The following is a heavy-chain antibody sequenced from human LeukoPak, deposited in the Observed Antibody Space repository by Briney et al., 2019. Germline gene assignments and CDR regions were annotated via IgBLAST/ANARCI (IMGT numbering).Heavy chain of an antibody. V-gene: IGHV1-69*13. Sequence: SVKVSCKASGGTFSSYAISWVRQAPGQGLEWMGGIIPIFGTANYAQKFQGRVTITADEYTSTAYMELSSLRSEDTAVYYCARAPPVAVGSPEYFQHWGQGTLVTVSS. CDR2: IIPIFGTA. CDR3: ARAPPVAVGSPEYFQH. J-gene: IGHJ1*01. CDR1: GGTFSSYA. D-gene: IGHD6-19*01.